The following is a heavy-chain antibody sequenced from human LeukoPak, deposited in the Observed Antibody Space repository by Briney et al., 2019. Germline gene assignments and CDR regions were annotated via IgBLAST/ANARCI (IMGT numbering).Heavy chain of an antibody. V-gene: IGHV3-74*01. D-gene: IGHD4-17*01. CDR1: GFTFGNYR. Sequence: GGSLRLSCAASGFTFGNYRMHWVRQAPGKGLVWVSRINSDGINTSYADSVKGRFTISRDNAKNTLNLQMNSLRAEDTAVYYCASYGDYEYYFDYWGQGTLVTVSS. CDR2: INSDGINT. CDR3: ASYGDYEYYFDY. J-gene: IGHJ4*02.